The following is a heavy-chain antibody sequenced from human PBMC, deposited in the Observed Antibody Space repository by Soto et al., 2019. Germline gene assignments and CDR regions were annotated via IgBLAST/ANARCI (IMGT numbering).Heavy chain of an antibody. Sequence: SETLSLTCTVSGGSISSYYWSWIRQPPGKGLEWIGYIYYSGSTNYNPSLKSRVTISVDTSKNQFSLKLSSVTAADTAVYYCARREVREPRGYYYYGMDVWGQGTTVTVSS. CDR3: ARREVREPRGYYYYGMDV. V-gene: IGHV4-59*08. CDR2: IYYSGST. D-gene: IGHD3-10*01. CDR1: GGSISSYY. J-gene: IGHJ6*02.